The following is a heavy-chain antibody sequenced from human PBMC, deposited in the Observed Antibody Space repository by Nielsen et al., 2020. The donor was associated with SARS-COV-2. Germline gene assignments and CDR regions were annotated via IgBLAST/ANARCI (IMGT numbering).Heavy chain of an antibody. J-gene: IGHJ5*02. CDR3: TSLPSGYDYWFDP. CDR2: IRSKANSYAT. D-gene: IGHD5-12*01. CDR1: GFTFSGSA. Sequence: GSLEDSCAASGFTFSGSAMHWVRPASGKGLEWVGRIRSKANSYATAYAASVKGRFTISRDDSKNTAYLQMNSLKTEDTAVYYCTSLPSGYDYWFDPWGQGTLVTVSS. V-gene: IGHV3-73*01.